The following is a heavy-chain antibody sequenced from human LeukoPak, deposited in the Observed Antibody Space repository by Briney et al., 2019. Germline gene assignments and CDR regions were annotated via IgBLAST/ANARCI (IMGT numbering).Heavy chain of an antibody. J-gene: IGHJ4*02. V-gene: IGHV1-18*01. Sequence: ASVNVSCKASRYTFTSYGISWVRQAAGQGLEWMGWISAYNGNTNYAKKLQGRVTMTTDTSTSTAYMELRSLRSDDTAVYYCARDGQATYRRSYCSGGSCYGGFGYWGQGTLVTVSS. CDR2: ISAYNGNT. D-gene: IGHD2-15*01. CDR1: RYTFTSYG. CDR3: ARDGQATYRRSYCSGGSCYGGFGY.